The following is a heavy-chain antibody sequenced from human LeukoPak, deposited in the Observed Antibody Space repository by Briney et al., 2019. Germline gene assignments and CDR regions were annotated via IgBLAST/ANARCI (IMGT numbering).Heavy chain of an antibody. D-gene: IGHD3-22*01. Sequence: GRSLRLSCAASGFTFSSYGMNWVRQAPGKGLEWVAVISYDGSDKYYADSVKGRFTISRDNAKNSLYLQMNSLRAEDTAVYYCARDLRGAYYYDSSGSKGSRRYYYYGMDVWGQGTTVTVSS. CDR3: ARDLRGAYYYDSSGSKGSRRYYYYGMDV. V-gene: IGHV3-30*03. CDR2: ISYDGSDK. J-gene: IGHJ6*02. CDR1: GFTFSSYG.